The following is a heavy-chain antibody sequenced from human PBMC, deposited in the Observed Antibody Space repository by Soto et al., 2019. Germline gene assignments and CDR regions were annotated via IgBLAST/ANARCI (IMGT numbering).Heavy chain of an antibody. CDR3: ATGTVRDIVLVPAALRGASGLIDY. CDR2: FDPENGET. D-gene: IGHD2-2*01. V-gene: IGHV1-24*01. Sequence: GASVKVSCKVSGYTLTELSMHWVRQAPGKGLEWMGGFDPENGETIYAQKYQGRVTMTEDTSTDTAYMELSSLRSEDTAVYYCATGTVRDIVLVPAALRGASGLIDYWGQGTLVTVSS. CDR1: GYTLTELS. J-gene: IGHJ4*02.